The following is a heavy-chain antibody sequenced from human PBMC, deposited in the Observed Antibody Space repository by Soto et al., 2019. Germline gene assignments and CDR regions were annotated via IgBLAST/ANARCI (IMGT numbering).Heavy chain of an antibody. CDR1: GGTLTNYA. D-gene: IGHD3-22*01. CDR2: IIPIFGTA. V-gene: IGHV1-69*13. Sequence: VQLVQSGAEVKKPGSSVKVSCKASGGTLTNYAFSWVRQAPGQGLEWLGGIIPIFGTADYAQKFQGRVTIAADEPTSTVHIELSSLRSDDTAVYYCGRWLKEGGIGGNYYYGMDVWGQGTTVTVSS. CDR3: GRWLKEGGIGGNYYYGMDV. J-gene: IGHJ6*02.